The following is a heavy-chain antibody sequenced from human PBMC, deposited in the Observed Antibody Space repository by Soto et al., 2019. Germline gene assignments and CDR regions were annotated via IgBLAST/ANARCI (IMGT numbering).Heavy chain of an antibody. CDR1: GGTFSNYP. CDR3: ARGDHRWVHVWYFDL. CDR2: IIPIFGTV. V-gene: IGHV1-69*12. D-gene: IGHD1-1*01. Sequence: QVQLVQSGAEVKKPGSSVKVSCKASGGTFSNYPISWVRQAPGQGLEWMGGIIPIFGTVNYAQKFQGRVTITADESTSTAYMELSRLRSEDTAVYYCARGDHRWVHVWYFDLWGRGPLVTVSS. J-gene: IGHJ2*01.